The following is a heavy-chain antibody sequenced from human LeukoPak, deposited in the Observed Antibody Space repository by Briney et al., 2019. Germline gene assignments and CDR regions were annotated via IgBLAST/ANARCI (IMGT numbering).Heavy chain of an antibody. V-gene: IGHV4-4*09. CDR3: ARLSDLACFDY. CDR2: IYTSGST. Sequence: PSETLSLTCTVSGGSISSYYWSWIRQPPGKGLEWIGYIYTSGSTNYNLSLKSRVTISVDTSKNQFSLKLSSVTAADTAVYHCARLSDLACFDYWGQGTLVTVSS. CDR1: GGSISSYY. D-gene: IGHD3/OR15-3a*01. J-gene: IGHJ4*02.